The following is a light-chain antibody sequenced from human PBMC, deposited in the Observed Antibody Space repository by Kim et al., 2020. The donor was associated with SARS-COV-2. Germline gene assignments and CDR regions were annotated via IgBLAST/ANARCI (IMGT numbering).Light chain of an antibody. Sequence: LSPGERATPSCRARQSVSSSYLAWYQQKPGQAPRLVIYGVSSRATGIPDRFSGSGSGTDFTLTISRLEPEDFAVYYCKQYGSSLYTFGQGTKLEI. V-gene: IGKV3-20*01. CDR1: QSVSSSY. CDR3: KQYGSSLYT. CDR2: GVS. J-gene: IGKJ2*01.